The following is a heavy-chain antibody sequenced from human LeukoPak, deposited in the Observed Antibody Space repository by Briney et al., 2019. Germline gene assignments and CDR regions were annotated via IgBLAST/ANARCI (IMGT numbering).Heavy chain of an antibody. D-gene: IGHD1-7*01. V-gene: IGHV1-18*01. J-gene: IGHJ5*02. CDR1: GYTFTSYG. CDR3: AREVLAGTTFAWFDP. CDR2: ISAYNGNT. Sequence: ASVKVSCKASGYTFTSYGISWVRQAPGQGLEWMGWISAYNGNTNYAQKLQGRVTMTTDTSTSTAYMELRSLRSDDTAVYYCAREVLAGTTFAWFDPWGQGTLVTVSS.